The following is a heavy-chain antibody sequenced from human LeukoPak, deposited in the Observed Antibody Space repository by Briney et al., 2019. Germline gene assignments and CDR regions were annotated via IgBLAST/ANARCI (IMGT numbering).Heavy chain of an antibody. J-gene: IGHJ4*02. CDR2: ISSSSSYI. CDR1: GFTFSSYS. D-gene: IGHD2-15*01. V-gene: IGHV3-21*01. CDR3: ARLGYCSGGSCYGKEPVDY. Sequence: PGGSLRLSCAASGFTFSSYSMNWVRQAPGKGLEWVSSISSSSSYIYYADSVKGRFTISRDNAKNSLYLQMNSLRAEDTAVYYCARLGYCSGGSCYGKEPVDYWGQGTLVNVSS.